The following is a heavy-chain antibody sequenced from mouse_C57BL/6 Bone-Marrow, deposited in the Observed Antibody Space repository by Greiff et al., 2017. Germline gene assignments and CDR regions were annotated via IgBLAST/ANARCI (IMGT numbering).Heavy chain of an antibody. V-gene: IGHV3-6*01. J-gene: IGHJ1*03. CDR1: GYSITSGYY. CDR2: ISYDGSN. Sequence: VQLQQSGPGLVKPSQSLSLTCSVTGYSITSGYYWNWIRQFPGNKLEWMGYISYDGSNNYNPSLKNRISITRDTSKNQFFLKLTSVTSEETATYYCARGSDYGGRYFDVWGTGTTVTVSS. D-gene: IGHD2-4*01. CDR3: ARGSDYGGRYFDV.